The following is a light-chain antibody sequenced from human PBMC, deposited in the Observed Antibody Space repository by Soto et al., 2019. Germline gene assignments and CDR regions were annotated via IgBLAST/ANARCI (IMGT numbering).Light chain of an antibody. J-gene: IGLJ1*01. Sequence: QSVLTQPPSASGTPGQRVTISCSGSSSNIGANTVNWYQQLPGTAPKLLIPNNDQRPSGVPDRFSGSKSGTSASLAISGLQSEDDADYYCAAWDDSLYGRVFGSGTKLTVL. V-gene: IGLV1-44*01. CDR1: SSNIGANT. CDR2: NND. CDR3: AAWDDSLYGRV.